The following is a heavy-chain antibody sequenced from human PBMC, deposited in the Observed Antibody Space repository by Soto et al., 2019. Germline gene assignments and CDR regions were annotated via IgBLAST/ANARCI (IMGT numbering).Heavy chain of an antibody. CDR1: GFTFSSYG. CDR2: IWYDGSNK. Sequence: GGSLRLSCAASGFTFSSYGMHWVRQAPGKWLEWVAVIWYDGSNKYYADSVKGRFTISRDNSKNTLYLQMNSLRAEDTAVYYCARDFYGGGYYYYYYGMDVWGQGXTVTVSS. CDR3: ARDFYGGGYYYYYYGMDV. V-gene: IGHV3-33*01. D-gene: IGHD3-10*01. J-gene: IGHJ6*02.